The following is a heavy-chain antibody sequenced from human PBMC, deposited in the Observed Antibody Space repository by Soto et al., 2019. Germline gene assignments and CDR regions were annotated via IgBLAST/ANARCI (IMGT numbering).Heavy chain of an antibody. J-gene: IGHJ4*02. CDR2: ISGSGGST. Sequence: EVQLLESGGGLVQPGGSLRLSCAASGFTFSSYAMSWVRQAPGTGLEWVSAISGSGGSTYYAASVKGRFTISRDNSKNTLYLQMNSLRAEDTDVYYCAKGVSPLIDYDDGGYWGQGTMVTVSS. D-gene: IGHD4-17*01. CDR3: AKGVSPLIDYDDGGY. V-gene: IGHV3-23*01. CDR1: GFTFSSYA.